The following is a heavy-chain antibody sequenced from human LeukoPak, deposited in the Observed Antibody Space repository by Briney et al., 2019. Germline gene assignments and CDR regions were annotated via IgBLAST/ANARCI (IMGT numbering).Heavy chain of an antibody. CDR2: MNPNSGNT. J-gene: IGHJ4*02. CDR1: GGTFSSYA. D-gene: IGHD2-2*01. Sequence: VASVKVSCKASGGTFSSYAISWVRQATGQGLEWMGWMNPNSGNTGYAQKFQGRVTMTRNTSISTAYMELSSLRSEDTAVYYCATRYCSSTSCYGFGYWGQGTLVTVSS. CDR3: ATRYCSSTSCYGFGY. V-gene: IGHV1-8*02.